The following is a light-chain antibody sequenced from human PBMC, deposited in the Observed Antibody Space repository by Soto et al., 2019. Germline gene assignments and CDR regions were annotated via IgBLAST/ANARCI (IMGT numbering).Light chain of an antibody. CDR3: QQYGRSPTWT. CDR2: AAS. CDR1: QSLSSNY. J-gene: IGKJ1*01. Sequence: EIVLTQSPGTLSLSPGERATLSCRASQSLSSNYLAWYQQKPGQAPRLLIYAASSRATGIPDRFSGSGSGTDFTLTISRLEPEDFAVYYCQQYGRSPTWTFGQGTKVHIK. V-gene: IGKV3-20*01.